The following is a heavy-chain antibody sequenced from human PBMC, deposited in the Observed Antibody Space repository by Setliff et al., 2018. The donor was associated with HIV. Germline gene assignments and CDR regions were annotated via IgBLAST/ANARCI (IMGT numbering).Heavy chain of an antibody. CDR1: GFTFSSYS. CDR3: VKDGVRALTRKESKYFQY. Sequence: GGSLRLSCAASGFTFSSYSMNWVRQAPGKGLKWVSSISSSSSYIYYADSVKGRFTISRDNAKNSLYLQMNSLRAEDTAVFYCVKDGVRALTRKESKYFQYWGQGTLVTVSS. CDR2: ISSSSSYI. J-gene: IGHJ1*01. V-gene: IGHV3-21*01. D-gene: IGHD3-16*01.